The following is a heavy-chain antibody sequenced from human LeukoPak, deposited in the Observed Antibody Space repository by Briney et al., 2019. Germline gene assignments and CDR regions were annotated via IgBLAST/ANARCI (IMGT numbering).Heavy chain of an antibody. V-gene: IGHV3-23*01. D-gene: IGHD1-1*01. CDR1: GFTFSSYA. CDR2: ISGSGDDT. J-gene: IGHJ4*02. CDR3: ARYDNGKGYFDY. Sequence: GGSLRLSCAASGFTFSSYAMSWVRQVPGTGLEWVSAISGSGDDTYYADSVKGRFTISRDTSKNTLYLQMSSLRAEDTALYYCARYDNGKGYFDYWGQGTLVTVSS.